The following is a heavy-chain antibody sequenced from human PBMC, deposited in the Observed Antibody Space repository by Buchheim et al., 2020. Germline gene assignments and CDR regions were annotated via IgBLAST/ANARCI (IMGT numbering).Heavy chain of an antibody. V-gene: IGHV3-23*01. Sequence: EVQLLESGGGLVQPGGSLRLSCAASGFTFSSYAMSWVRQAPGKGLEWVSAISGSGGSTYYADSVKGRFTISRDNSKNTLYLQMNSLRAEDTAVYYCASRFSIRNEAITMVRGRLRRFLAYDAFDIWGQGT. CDR2: ISGSGGST. CDR1: GFTFSSYA. J-gene: IGHJ3*02. D-gene: IGHD3-10*01. CDR3: ASRFSIRNEAITMVRGRLRRFLAYDAFDI.